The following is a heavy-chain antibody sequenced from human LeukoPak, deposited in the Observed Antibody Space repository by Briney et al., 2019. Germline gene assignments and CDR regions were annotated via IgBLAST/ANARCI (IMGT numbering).Heavy chain of an antibody. Sequence: GGSLRLSCATSGFTFSNCWMSWVRQAPGKGLEWVANINQDGSEKYYVGSVKGRFTISRDNAKNSLYLQMDSLRAEDTAVYYCARDGNDGFDYWGQGTLVTVSS. CDR3: ARDGNDGFDY. CDR1: GFTFSNCW. J-gene: IGHJ4*02. D-gene: IGHD1-14*01. V-gene: IGHV3-7*05. CDR2: INQDGSEK.